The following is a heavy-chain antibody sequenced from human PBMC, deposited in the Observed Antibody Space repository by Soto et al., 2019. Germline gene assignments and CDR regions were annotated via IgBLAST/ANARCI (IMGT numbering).Heavy chain of an antibody. CDR1: GFTFSNVW. CDR3: ATDPGCSLVPDX. Sequence: GGYLRLSCAASGFTFSNVWMSWVRQAPGKGLEGVFRIRSKPDGARTNDAAPVRGRLTISRDDSKNTLYLQMNSLTTEDTAVYFFATDPGCSLVPDXWCQGTLVTVSX. J-gene: IGHJ5*02. D-gene: IGHD6-13*01. V-gene: IGHV3-15*06. CDR2: IRSKPDGART.